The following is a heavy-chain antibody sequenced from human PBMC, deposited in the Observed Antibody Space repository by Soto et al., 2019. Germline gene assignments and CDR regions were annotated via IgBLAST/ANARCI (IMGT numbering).Heavy chain of an antibody. V-gene: IGHV4-31*03. Sequence: PSETLSLTCTISGGSISSGAYYWSWIRQHPGKGLEGIGYIYYSGSTYYNPSLKIRVTISVDTSKNQFSLKLSSVTAADTAVYYCAIRVNSYGYFDYWGQGTMVTVSS. J-gene: IGHJ4*02. CDR3: AIRVNSYGYFDY. CDR2: IYYSGST. D-gene: IGHD5-18*01. CDR1: GGSISSGAYY.